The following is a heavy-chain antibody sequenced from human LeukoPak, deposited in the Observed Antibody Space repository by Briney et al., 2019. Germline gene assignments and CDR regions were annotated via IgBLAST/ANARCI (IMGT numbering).Heavy chain of an antibody. CDR2: IKQDGSEK. Sequence: GGTLRLSCAASGFIFSDYAMSWVRQAPGKGLEWVANIKQDGSEKYYVDSVKGRFTISRDNAKNSLYLQMNSLRAEDTAVYYCARVRYFGFDYWGQGTLVTVSS. CDR1: GFIFSDYA. J-gene: IGHJ4*02. V-gene: IGHV3-7*04. CDR3: ARVRYFGFDY. D-gene: IGHD3-9*01.